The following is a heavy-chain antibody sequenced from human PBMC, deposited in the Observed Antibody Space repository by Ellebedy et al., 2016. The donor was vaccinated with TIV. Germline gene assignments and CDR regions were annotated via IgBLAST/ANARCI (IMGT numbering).Heavy chain of an antibody. CDR2: LYSDGTI. V-gene: IGHV3-66*01. CDR3: LIGFIEGFDP. D-gene: IGHD2-15*01. Sequence: GGSLRLSXAVSGFIVSNSYMTWVRQAPGKGLEWVSVLYSDGTIFDADSVRGRFTISRDNAKNTLYLQMNSLRADDTGVYYCLIGFIEGFDPWGQGTLVSVSS. J-gene: IGHJ5*02. CDR1: GFIVSNSY.